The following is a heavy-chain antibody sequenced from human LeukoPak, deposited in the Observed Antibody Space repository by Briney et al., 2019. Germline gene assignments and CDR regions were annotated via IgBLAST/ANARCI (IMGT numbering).Heavy chain of an antibody. D-gene: IGHD3-10*01. CDR3: ARDLPVYYGSGTYFDY. CDR2: TYYRSKWYN. J-gene: IGHJ4*02. Sequence: SQTLSLTCAISGDSVSSNSAGWNWIRQSPSRGLERLGRTYYRSKWYNDYAVSVKSRITINPDTSKNQFSLQLNSVTPEDTSVYYCARDLPVYYGSGTYFDYWGQGTLVTVSS. V-gene: IGHV6-1*01. CDR1: GDSVSSNSAG.